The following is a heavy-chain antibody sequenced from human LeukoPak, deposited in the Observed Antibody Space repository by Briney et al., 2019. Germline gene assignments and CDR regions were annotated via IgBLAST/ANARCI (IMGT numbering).Heavy chain of an antibody. V-gene: IGHV3-33*01. D-gene: IGHD4-11*01. CDR3: ARESAVTTKPPYYYYYYMDV. CDR2: IWYDGSNK. J-gene: IGHJ6*03. Sequence: GGSLRLSCAASGFTFSSYGVHWVRQAPGKGLEWVAVIWYDGSNKYYADSVKGRFTISRENSKNTLYMQMNRLRAEDTAVYYCARESAVTTKPPYYYYYYMDVWGKGTTVTVSS. CDR1: GFTFSSYG.